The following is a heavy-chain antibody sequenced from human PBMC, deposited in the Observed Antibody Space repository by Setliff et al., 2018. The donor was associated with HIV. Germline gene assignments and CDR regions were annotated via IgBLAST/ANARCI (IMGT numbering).Heavy chain of an antibody. CDR3: ARDLGGIVVAAFDY. J-gene: IGHJ4*02. CDR2: IWYDGSNK. CDR1: GFTFSSYG. D-gene: IGHD3-22*01. V-gene: IGHV3-33*01. Sequence: GESLTISCAASGFTFSSYGMHWVRQAPGKGLEWVAVIWYDGSNKYYADSVKGRFTISRDNSKNTLYLQMNSLRDEDTAVYYCARDLGGIVVAAFDYWGQGTLVTSPQ.